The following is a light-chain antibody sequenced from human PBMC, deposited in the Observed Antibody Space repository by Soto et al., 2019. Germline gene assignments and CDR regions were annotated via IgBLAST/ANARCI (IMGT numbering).Light chain of an antibody. CDR1: QRISRN. CDR2: DAS. CDR3: PQYTNWTLWR. J-gene: IGKJ1*01. V-gene: IGKV3-15*01. Sequence: IMMTQSPTTQSVSPAETATLSCRASQRISRNLAWYQQKPGQAPRLLIYDASTRATAIPARFSGSGSETEFTLTFSCVQCEDSAVYFCPQYTNWTLWRLGEGTKVDIK.